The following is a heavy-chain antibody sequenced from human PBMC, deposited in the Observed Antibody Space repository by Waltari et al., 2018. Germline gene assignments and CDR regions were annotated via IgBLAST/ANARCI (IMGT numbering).Heavy chain of an antibody. J-gene: IGHJ3*02. Sequence: EVQLVESGGGLVQPGGALGLSCPPPESTSGNNTWNWVRRAPGKGLEWVSYISSSSGPIYYADSVKGRFTISRDNAKNSLFLQMDSLRAEDTAVYYCAREGGVWLVDAFDIWGQGTMVTVSS. V-gene: IGHV3-48*04. CDR3: AREGGVWLVDAFDI. CDR1: ESTSGNNT. CDR2: ISSSSGPI. D-gene: IGHD6-19*01.